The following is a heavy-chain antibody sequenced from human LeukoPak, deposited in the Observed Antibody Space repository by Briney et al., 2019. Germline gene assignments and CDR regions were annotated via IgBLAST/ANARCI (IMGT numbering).Heavy chain of an antibody. CDR2: ISAYNGDT. CDR3: ARGGSGSSFTDY. J-gene: IGHJ4*02. V-gene: IGHV1-18*04. CDR1: GYTFTGYY. Sequence: GASVKVSCTASGYTFTGYYMHWVRQAPGQGLEWMGWISAYNGDTNYAQEFQGRVTMTTDTSTSTAYMELRNLRSDDTAVYFCARGGSGSSFTDYWGQGTLVTVSS. D-gene: IGHD3-10*01.